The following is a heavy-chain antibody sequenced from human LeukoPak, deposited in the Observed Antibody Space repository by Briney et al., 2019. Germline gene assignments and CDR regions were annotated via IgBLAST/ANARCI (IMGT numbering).Heavy chain of an antibody. D-gene: IGHD6-19*01. CDR3: AKDPLLAVAGMG. V-gene: IGHV3-23*01. J-gene: IGHJ4*02. Sequence: GGSLRLSCAASGFPFSGYAMSWVRQAPGKGLEWVSAISNSGGSTFYADSVKGRFTISRDNSKNTLYLQMNSLRAEDTAVYYCAKDPLLAVAGMGWGQGTLVTVSS. CDR1: GFPFSGYA. CDR2: ISNSGGST.